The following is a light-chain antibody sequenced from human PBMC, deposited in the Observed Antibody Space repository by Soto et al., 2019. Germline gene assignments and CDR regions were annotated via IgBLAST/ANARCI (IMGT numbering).Light chain of an antibody. CDR2: SND. Sequence: QSVMTQPPSASGTPGQRVTISCSGSGSNIGRNAVSWYQQLPGTAPKLLIYSNDQRPSGVPDRFSGAKSGTSASLAISGLQSEDEADYYCAAWDDSLSGRVVFGGGTKLTVL. V-gene: IGLV1-44*01. CDR3: AAWDDSLSGRVV. J-gene: IGLJ2*01. CDR1: GSNIGRNA.